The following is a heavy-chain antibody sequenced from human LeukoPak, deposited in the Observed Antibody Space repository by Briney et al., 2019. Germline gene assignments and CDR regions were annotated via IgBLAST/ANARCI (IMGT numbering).Heavy chain of an antibody. J-gene: IGHJ4*02. CDR2: INPSRGST. V-gene: IGHV1-46*01. CDR3: ARTPLAGTGYFDY. D-gene: IGHD6-19*01. CDR1: EYTFTSYY. Sequence: ASVKVSCKASEYTFTSYYIHWVRQAPGQGLEWMGIINPSRGSTAYAQMFQGRLTMPRDTSTSTVYMELSSLRSEDTAVYYCARTPLAGTGYFDYWGQGTLVTVSS.